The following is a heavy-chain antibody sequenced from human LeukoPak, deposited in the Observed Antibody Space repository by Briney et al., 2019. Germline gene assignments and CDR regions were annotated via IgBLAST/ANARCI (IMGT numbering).Heavy chain of an antibody. CDR2: IKQDGSEK. V-gene: IGHV3-7*01. D-gene: IGHD6-25*01. CDR3: ARYQGGGWDV. J-gene: IGHJ6*02. Sequence: GGSLRLSCAASGFTFSTYWMSWVRQAPGKGLEWVANIKQDGSEKYHVDSVKGRFIISRDNAKNSLYLQMNSLRAEDTAVYYCARYQGGGWDVWGQGTTVTVSS. CDR1: GFTFSTYW.